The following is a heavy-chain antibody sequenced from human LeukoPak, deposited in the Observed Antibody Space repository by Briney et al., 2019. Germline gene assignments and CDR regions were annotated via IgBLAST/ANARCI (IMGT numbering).Heavy chain of an antibody. Sequence: PSQTLSLTCTVSGGSISSGDYYWSWIRQPPGKGLGWIGYIYNSGTTNYNPSLKSRVTISVDTSKNQFSLRLSSVTAADTAVYYCARGQWLLPPEDSWGQGTLVTVSS. V-gene: IGHV4-30-4*01. D-gene: IGHD3-22*01. CDR3: ARGQWLLPPEDS. CDR1: GGSISSGDYY. CDR2: IYNSGTT. J-gene: IGHJ4*02.